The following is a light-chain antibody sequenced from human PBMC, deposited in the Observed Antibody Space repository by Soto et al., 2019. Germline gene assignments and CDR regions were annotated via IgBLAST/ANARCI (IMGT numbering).Light chain of an antibody. Sequence: DIQMTHSPSSLSASVGGSVTSTCRTSQTINNYLNWYQQKPGKAPKLLVYSASNLQSGVPSRFSGSGSGTNFTLTISDLQPEDFTTYYCQKSDSTPWKCGQGTTGDIK. V-gene: IGKV1-39*01. J-gene: IGKJ1*01. CDR2: SAS. CDR3: QKSDSTPWK. CDR1: QTINNY.